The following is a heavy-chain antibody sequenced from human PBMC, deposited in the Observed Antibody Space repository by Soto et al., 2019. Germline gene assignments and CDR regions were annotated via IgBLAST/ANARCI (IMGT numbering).Heavy chain of an antibody. CDR1: GYTFTSYY. D-gene: IGHD2-2*01. CDR3: ARRGVVPAAQPYYYYYMDV. J-gene: IGHJ6*03. Sequence: ASVKVSCKASGYTFTSYYMHWVRQAPGQGLEWMGIINPSGGSTSYAQKFQGRVTMTRDTSTSTVYMELSSLRSEDTAVYYCARRGVVPAAQPYYYYYMDVWGKGTTVTVSS. V-gene: IGHV1-46*03. CDR2: INPSGGST.